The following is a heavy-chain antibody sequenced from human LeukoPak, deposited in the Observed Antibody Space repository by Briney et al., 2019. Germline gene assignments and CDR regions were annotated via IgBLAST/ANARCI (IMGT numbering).Heavy chain of an antibody. Sequence: GGSLRLSCAASGFTFSSYSMNWVRQAPGKGLEWDSSISSSSSYIYYADSVKGRFTISRDNAKNSLYLQMNSLRAEDTAVYYCARGQVRFLEWLNDYWGQGTLVTVSS. CDR3: ARGQVRFLEWLNDY. D-gene: IGHD3-3*01. CDR1: GFTFSSYS. V-gene: IGHV3-21*01. CDR2: ISSSSSYI. J-gene: IGHJ4*02.